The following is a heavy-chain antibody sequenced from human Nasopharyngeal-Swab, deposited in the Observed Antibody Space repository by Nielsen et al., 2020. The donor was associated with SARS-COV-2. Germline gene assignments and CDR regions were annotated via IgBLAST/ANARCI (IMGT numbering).Heavy chain of an antibody. V-gene: IGHV3-23*01. CDR3: AKGGYSGYDFGVY. D-gene: IGHD5-12*01. CDR2: ISGSGGST. J-gene: IGHJ4*02. Sequence: GGSLRLSCAASGFTFSSYGMHWVRQAPGQGLEWVSAISGSGGSTYYADSVKGRFTISRDSSKNTLYLQMNSLRAEDTAVYYCAKGGYSGYDFGVYWGQGTLVTVSS. CDR1: GFTFSSYG.